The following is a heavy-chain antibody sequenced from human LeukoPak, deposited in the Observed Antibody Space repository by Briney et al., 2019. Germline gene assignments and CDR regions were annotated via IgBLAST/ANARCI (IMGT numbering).Heavy chain of an antibody. CDR3: ARSVAGLDY. V-gene: IGHV1-69*05. J-gene: IGHJ4*02. CDR2: IIPIFGTA. CDR1: GGTFSSYA. Sequence: SVKVSCKASGGTFSSYAISGVRQAPGQGLEWMGGIIPIFGTANYAQKFQGKVTITTDESTSTAYMELNSLRSEDTAVYYRARSVAGLDYWGQGTLVTVPS. D-gene: IGHD6-19*01.